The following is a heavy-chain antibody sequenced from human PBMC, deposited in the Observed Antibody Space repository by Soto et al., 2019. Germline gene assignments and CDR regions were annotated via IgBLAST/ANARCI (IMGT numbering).Heavy chain of an antibody. J-gene: IGHJ4*02. CDR2: IYYSGST. V-gene: IGHV4-31*03. D-gene: IGHD3-3*01. CDR1: GGSISSGGYY. Sequence: SLTCTVSGGSISSGGYYWSWIRQHPGKGLEWIGYIYYSGSTYYNPSLKSRVTISVDTSKNQFSLKLSSVTAADTAVYYCARGRSDFWSGYPTYYFDYWGQGTLVTVSS. CDR3: ARGRSDFWSGYPTYYFDY.